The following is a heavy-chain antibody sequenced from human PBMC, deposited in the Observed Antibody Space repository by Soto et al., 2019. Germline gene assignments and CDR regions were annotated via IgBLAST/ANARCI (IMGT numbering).Heavy chain of an antibody. CDR3: ATVPTYP. D-gene: IGHD6-6*01. CDR2: IYSGGST. V-gene: IGHV3-66*01. CDR1: GFTVSSNY. Sequence: EVQLVESGGSLVQPGGSLRLSCAASGFTVSSNYMTWVRQAPAKGLEWVSVIYSGGSTYYADSVKGRSTISRDNSKNTLYLQMNSLGAEDTAVYYCATVPTYPWGQGTLVTVSS. J-gene: IGHJ5*02.